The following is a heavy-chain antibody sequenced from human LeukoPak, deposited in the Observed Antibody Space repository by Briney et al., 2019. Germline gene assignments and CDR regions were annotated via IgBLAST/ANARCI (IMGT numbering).Heavy chain of an antibody. D-gene: IGHD1-1*01. CDR2: VGGRGSST. J-gene: IGHJ4*02. V-gene: IGHV3-23*01. Sequence: GGSLRLSCAGSGFTFNNYVMNWVRQAPGKGLEWVSGVGGRGSSTYYADSVKGRFTISRDNSQNTVYLQMKSLRAEDTAIYFCAKYTTPYYFDYWGQGILVTVSS. CDR3: AKYTTPYYFDY. CDR1: GFTFNNYV.